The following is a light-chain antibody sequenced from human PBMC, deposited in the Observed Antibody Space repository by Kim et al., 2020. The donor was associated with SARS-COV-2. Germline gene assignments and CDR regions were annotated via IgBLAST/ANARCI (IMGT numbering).Light chain of an antibody. CDR1: QDISNY. CDR2: DAS. J-gene: IGKJ4*01. CDR3: QHYDNLWLT. Sequence: DIQMTQSPSSLSASVGDRVTITCQASQDISNYLNWYQQKPGKAPKLLIYDASNLETGVPSRFSGSGSGTDFTFTISSLQPEDIATYYCQHYDNLWLTFGGGTKVDIK. V-gene: IGKV1-33*01.